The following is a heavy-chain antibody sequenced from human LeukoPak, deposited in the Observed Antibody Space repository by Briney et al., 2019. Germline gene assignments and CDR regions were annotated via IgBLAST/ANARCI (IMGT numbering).Heavy chain of an antibody. CDR1: GFTFSSYW. Sequence: GGSLRLSCAASGFTFSSYWMHWVRQAPGKGLVGVSRIKSDGSITSYADSVKGRFTISRDNAKNTLYLQMNSLRAEDTAVYYCARRGAVANGFDIWGQGTMVTVSS. D-gene: IGHD6-19*01. V-gene: IGHV3-74*01. J-gene: IGHJ3*02. CDR3: ARRGAVANGFDI. CDR2: IKSDGSIT.